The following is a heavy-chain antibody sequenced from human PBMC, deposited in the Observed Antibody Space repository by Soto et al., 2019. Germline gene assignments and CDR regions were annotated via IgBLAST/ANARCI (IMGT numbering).Heavy chain of an antibody. Sequence: QVQLVQSGAEVKKPGSSVKVSCKASGGTFSSYTISWVRQAPGQGLEWMGRIIPILGIANYAQKFQGRVTITADKSTSTDYMELSSLRSEDTAVYYCARGSSSSWDKPEGFCDYWGQGTLVTVSS. CDR1: GGTFSSYT. D-gene: IGHD6-13*01. V-gene: IGHV1-69*02. CDR3: ARGSSSSWDKPEGFCDY. J-gene: IGHJ4*02. CDR2: IIPILGIA.